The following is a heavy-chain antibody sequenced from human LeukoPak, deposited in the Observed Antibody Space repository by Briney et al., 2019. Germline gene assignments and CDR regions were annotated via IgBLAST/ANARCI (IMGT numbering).Heavy chain of an antibody. V-gene: IGHV1-69*04. D-gene: IGHD2-2*01. CDR1: GGTFSSYT. CDR2: IIPILGIA. Sequence: SVKVSWKASGGTFSSYTISWVRQAPGQGLEWMGRIIPILGIANYAQKFQGRVTITADKSTSTAYMELSSLRSEDTAVYYCARDTKDIVVVPAATWGVGWFDPWGQGTLVTVSS. CDR3: ARDTKDIVVVPAATWGVGWFDP. J-gene: IGHJ5*02.